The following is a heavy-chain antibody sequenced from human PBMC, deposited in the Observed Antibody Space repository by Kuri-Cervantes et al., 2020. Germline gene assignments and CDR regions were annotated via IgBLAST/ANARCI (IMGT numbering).Heavy chain of an antibody. D-gene: IGHD3-10*01. V-gene: IGHV1-69-2*01. CDR2: VDPEDGET. CDR3: AREGYYGSGSSYYYYYMDV. J-gene: IGHJ6*03. Sequence: ASVKVSCKASGYTFTSYGISWVRQAPGKGLEWMGLVDPEDGETIYAEKFQGRVTITADTSTDTAYMELSSLRSEDTAVYYCAREGYYGSGSSYYYYYMDVWGKGTTVTDSS. CDR1: GYTFTSYG.